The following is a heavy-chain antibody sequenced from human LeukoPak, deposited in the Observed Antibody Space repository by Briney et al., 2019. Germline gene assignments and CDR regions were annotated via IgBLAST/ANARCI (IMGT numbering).Heavy chain of an antibody. CDR1: GYTFTSYD. Sequence: GASVKVSCKASGYTFTSYDMYWVRQAPGQRLEWMGWIIVGNGNTKYSQKFQGRVIITTDTSASTVYMELSSQRSEDTAVYYCARDAVVGTGIAFDVWGQGTMVTVSS. CDR3: ARDAVVGTGIAFDV. CDR2: IIVGNGNT. D-gene: IGHD4-23*01. J-gene: IGHJ3*01. V-gene: IGHV1-3*01.